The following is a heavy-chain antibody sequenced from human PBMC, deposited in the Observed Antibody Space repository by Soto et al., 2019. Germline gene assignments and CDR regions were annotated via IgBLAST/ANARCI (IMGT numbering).Heavy chain of an antibody. CDR1: GGSISSSSYY. J-gene: IGHJ4*02. D-gene: IGHD2-2*01. CDR2: IYYSGST. V-gene: IGHV4-39*01. Sequence: QLQLQESGPGLVKPSETLSLTCTVSGGSISSSSYYWGWIRQPPGKGLEWIGSIYYSGSTYYNPSLKSRVTISVDTSKNQFSLKLSSVTAADTAVYYCARHVGRVVVVPAALDYWGQGTLVTVSS. CDR3: ARHVGRVVVVPAALDY.